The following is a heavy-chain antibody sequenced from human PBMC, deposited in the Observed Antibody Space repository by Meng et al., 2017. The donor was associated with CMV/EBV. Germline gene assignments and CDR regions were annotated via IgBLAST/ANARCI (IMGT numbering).Heavy chain of an antibody. CDR3: AREIVVVPAAIDNWFDP. Sequence: VALHVSGRGLVKASETLPVTWTVSGGSNSSYYWSWIRQPAGKGLEWIGRIYTSGSTNYNPSLKSRVTMSVDTSKNQFSLKLSSVTAADTAVYYCAREIVVVPAAIDNWFDPWGQGTLVTVSS. D-gene: IGHD2-2*02. CDR1: GGSNSSYY. CDR2: IYTSGST. V-gene: IGHV4-4*07. J-gene: IGHJ5*02.